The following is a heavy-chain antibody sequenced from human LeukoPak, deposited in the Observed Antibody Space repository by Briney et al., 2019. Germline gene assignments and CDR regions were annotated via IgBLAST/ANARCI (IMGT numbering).Heavy chain of an antibody. J-gene: IGHJ3*02. CDR1: GGSISSYY. V-gene: IGHV4-59*01. CDR2: IYYSGST. CDR3: ARDYDFWSGYYSWAFDI. Sequence: SETLSLTCTVSGGSISSYYWSWIRQPPGKGLEWIGYIYYSGSTNYNPSLKGRVTISVDTSKNQFSLKLSSVTAADTAVYYCARDYDFWSGYYSWAFDIWGQGTMVTVSS. D-gene: IGHD3-3*01.